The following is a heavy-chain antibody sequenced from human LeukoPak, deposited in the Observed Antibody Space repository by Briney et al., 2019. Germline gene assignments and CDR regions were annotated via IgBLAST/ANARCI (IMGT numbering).Heavy chain of an antibody. J-gene: IGHJ4*02. CDR2: INPSGGST. V-gene: IGHV1-46*01. CDR1: GYTFTSYY. Sequence: ASVKVSCKASGYTFTSYYMHWVRQAPGQGLEWMGIINPSGGSTSYAQKFQGRVTMTRDMSTSTVYMELSSLRSEDTAVYYCAGQALGCSGGSCYSGGVVQYYFDYWGQGTLVTVSS. CDR3: AGQALGCSGGSCYSGGVVQYYFDY. D-gene: IGHD2-15*01.